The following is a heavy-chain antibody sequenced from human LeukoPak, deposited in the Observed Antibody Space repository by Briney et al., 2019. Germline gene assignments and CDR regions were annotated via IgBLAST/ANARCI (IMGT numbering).Heavy chain of an antibody. CDR3: AREFGVPAAMAFYYYYGMDV. J-gene: IGHJ6*04. CDR2: ISSSGSNI. V-gene: IGHV3-48*03. Sequence: GGSLRLSCAASGFTFSSYEMNWVRQAPGKGLEWVTYISSSGSNIYYADSVKGRFTISRDNAKNSLYLQMNSLRAEDTAVYYCAREFGVPAAMAFYYYYGMDVWGKGTTVTVSS. CDR1: GFTFSSYE. D-gene: IGHD2-2*01.